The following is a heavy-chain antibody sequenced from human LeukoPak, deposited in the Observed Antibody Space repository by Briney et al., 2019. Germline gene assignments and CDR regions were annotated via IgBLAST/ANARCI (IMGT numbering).Heavy chain of an antibody. CDR1: GGSISSSSYY. Sequence: SETLSLTCTVSGGSISSSSYYWGWIRQPPGKGLEWIGSIYYSGSTNYNPSLKSRVTISVDTSKNQFSLKLSSVTAADTAVYYCARDNCSSTSCYGGFDYWGQGTLVTVST. D-gene: IGHD2-2*01. CDR2: IYYSGST. J-gene: IGHJ4*02. CDR3: ARDNCSSTSCYGGFDY. V-gene: IGHV4-39*07.